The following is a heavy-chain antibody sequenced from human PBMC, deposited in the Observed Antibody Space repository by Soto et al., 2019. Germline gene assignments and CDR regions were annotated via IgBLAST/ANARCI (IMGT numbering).Heavy chain of an antibody. V-gene: IGHV3-9*01. J-gene: IGHJ4*02. CDR2: ISWNSGSI. D-gene: IGHD3-10*01. Sequence: EVQLVESGGGLVQPGRSLRLSCAASGFTFDDYAMHWVRQAPGKGLEWVSGISWNSGSIGYADSVKGRFTISRDNAKNSLYLQMNSLRAEDTALYYRAKSPAGFGELLNYFDYWGQGTLVTVSS. CDR1: GFTFDDYA. CDR3: AKSPAGFGELLNYFDY.